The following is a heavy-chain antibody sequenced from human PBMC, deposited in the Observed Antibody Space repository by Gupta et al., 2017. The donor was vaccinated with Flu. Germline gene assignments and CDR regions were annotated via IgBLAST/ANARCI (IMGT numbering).Heavy chain of an antibody. D-gene: IGHD6-19*01. Sequence: QVQLQQWGAGLLKPSETLSLTCAVYGGSFSGYYWSWIRQPPGKGLEWIGEINHSGSTNYNLSLKSRVTISVDTSKNQFSLKLSSVTAADTAVYYCARVAAGALAFDIWGQGTMVTVSS. CDR1: GGSFSGYY. CDR2: INHSGST. CDR3: ARVAAGALAFDI. J-gene: IGHJ3*02. V-gene: IGHV4-34*01.